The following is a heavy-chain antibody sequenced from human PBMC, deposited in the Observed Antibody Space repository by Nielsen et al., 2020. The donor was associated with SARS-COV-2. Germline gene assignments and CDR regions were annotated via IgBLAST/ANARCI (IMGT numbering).Heavy chain of an antibody. CDR3: ARRSPSRYYFDL. J-gene: IGHJ2*01. CDR2: FYSSGST. D-gene: IGHD1-26*01. Sequence: GESLKISCAASGFDVASNYMSWVRQAPGKGLEWVSIFYSSGSTYYADSVKDRFIISRDLSRDTVYLEMNSLRAEDTARYYCARRSPSRYYFDLWGRGTLVTVSS. V-gene: IGHV3-66*04. CDR1: GFDVASNY.